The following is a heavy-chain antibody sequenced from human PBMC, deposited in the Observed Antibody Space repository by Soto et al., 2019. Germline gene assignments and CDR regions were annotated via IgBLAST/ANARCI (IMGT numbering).Heavy chain of an antibody. CDR3: AAKLGTTHYFDF. CDR1: GDPVSSGSYY. Sequence: QVQLQELGPGLVQPSQTLSLTCSVSGDPVSSGSYYWTWVRQHPVKGLEWIGYIYHTGSTYYNPSLQSRLIMSIDTSKNQFSLHLYSVTAADTAVYICAAKLGTTHYFDFWGQGSLVAVSS. CDR2: IYHTGST. V-gene: IGHV4-31*03. D-gene: IGHD7-27*01. J-gene: IGHJ4*02.